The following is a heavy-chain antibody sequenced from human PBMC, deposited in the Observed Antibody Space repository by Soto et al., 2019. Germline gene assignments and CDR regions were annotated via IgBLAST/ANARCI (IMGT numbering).Heavy chain of an antibody. Sequence: EVQLVESGGGLVKPGGSLRLSCAASGFTFSSYSMNWVRQAPGKGLEWVSSISSSSSYIYYADSVKGRFTISRDNAKNSLYLQMNSLIAEDTAVYYCARDYGDPMLGGYYYYYYMDVWGKGTTVTVSS. CDR3: ARDYGDPMLGGYYYYYYMDV. CDR2: ISSSSSYI. CDR1: GFTFSSYS. J-gene: IGHJ6*03. D-gene: IGHD4-17*01. V-gene: IGHV3-21*01.